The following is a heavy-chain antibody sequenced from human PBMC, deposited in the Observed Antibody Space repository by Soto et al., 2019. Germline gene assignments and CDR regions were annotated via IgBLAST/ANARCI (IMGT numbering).Heavy chain of an antibody. V-gene: IGHV3-30-3*01. CDR1: GFTFSSYA. Sequence: GGSLRLSCAASGFTFSSYAMHWVRQAPGKGLEWVAVISYDGSNKYYADSVKGRFTISRDNSKNTLYLQMSSLRAEDTAVYYCARVGASYHYYYGMDVWGQGTTVTVSS. CDR2: ISYDGSNK. J-gene: IGHJ6*02. CDR3: ARVGASYHYYYGMDV. D-gene: IGHD3-10*01.